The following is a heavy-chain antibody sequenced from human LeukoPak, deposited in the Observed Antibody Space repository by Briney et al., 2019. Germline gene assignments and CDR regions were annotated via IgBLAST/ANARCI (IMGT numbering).Heavy chain of an antibody. J-gene: IGHJ4*02. V-gene: IGHV3-11*03. CDR3: ARNQPYSSSWALLYY. CDR1: GFTFSDYY. Sequence: PGGSLRLSCAASGFTFSDYYMSWIRQAPGKGLEWVSYISSSSSYTNYADSVKGRFTISRDNAKNSLYLQMNSLRAEDTAVYYCARNQPYSSSWALLYYWGQGTLVTVSS. CDR2: ISSSSSYT. D-gene: IGHD6-13*01.